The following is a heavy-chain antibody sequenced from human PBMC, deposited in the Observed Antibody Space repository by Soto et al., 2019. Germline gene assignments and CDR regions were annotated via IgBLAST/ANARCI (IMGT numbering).Heavy chain of an antibody. CDR2: IGTAGDT. Sequence: GGSLRLSCAASGFTFSSYDMHWVRQATGKGLEWVSAIGTAGDTYYPGSVKGRFTISRENAKNSLYLQMNSLRAEDTAVYYCARGDSSSWYGFRSGSVSPPKYYGMDVWGQGTTVTVSS. J-gene: IGHJ6*02. D-gene: IGHD6-13*01. V-gene: IGHV3-13*01. CDR3: ARGDSSSWYGFRSGSVSPPKYYGMDV. CDR1: GFTFSSYD.